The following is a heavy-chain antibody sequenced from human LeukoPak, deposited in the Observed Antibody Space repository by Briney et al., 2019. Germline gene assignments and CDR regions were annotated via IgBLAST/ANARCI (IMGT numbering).Heavy chain of an antibody. J-gene: IGHJ3*02. CDR2: IYTSGST. Sequence: SQTLSLTCTVSGGSISSGSYYWSWIRQPAGKGLEWIGRIYTSGSTNYNPSLKSRVTISVDTSKNQFSLKLSSVTAADTAVYYCARGGRKWELWAFDIWGQGTMVTVSS. CDR1: GGSISSGSYY. CDR3: ARGGRKWELWAFDI. D-gene: IGHD1-26*01. V-gene: IGHV4-61*02.